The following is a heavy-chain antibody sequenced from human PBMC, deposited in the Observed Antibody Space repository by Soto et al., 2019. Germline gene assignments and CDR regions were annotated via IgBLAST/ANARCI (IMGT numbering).Heavy chain of an antibody. CDR1: GFTFSSYG. D-gene: IGHD2-15*01. V-gene: IGHV3-33*01. CDR3: ARVLGRYCSGGSCYGGYFQH. J-gene: IGHJ1*01. CDR2: IWYDGSNK. Sequence: GGSLRLSCAASGFTFSSYGMHWVRQAPGKGLEWEAVIWYDGSNKYYADYVKGRITITRDNSKNTLYQQMNNLRAEDSAVYYCARVLGRYCSGGSCYGGYFQHWGQGT.